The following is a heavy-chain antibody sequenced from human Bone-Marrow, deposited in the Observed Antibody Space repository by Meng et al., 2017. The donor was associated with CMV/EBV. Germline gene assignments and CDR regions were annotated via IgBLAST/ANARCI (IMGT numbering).Heavy chain of an antibody. CDR3: VKAVNYDFADYVRENGMDV. Sequence: GESLNTSCAASGCTFSSYAMSWGRQPPGKGLEWVSAISGSGGSTYYADSVKGRFTISSDNSKKTVYLHMSSLSLEDAAVYYCVKAVNYDFADYVRENGMDVWGQGTTVTVSS. CDR2: ISGSGGST. V-gene: IGHV3-23*01. D-gene: IGHD3-10*02. CDR1: GCTFSSYA. J-gene: IGHJ6*02.